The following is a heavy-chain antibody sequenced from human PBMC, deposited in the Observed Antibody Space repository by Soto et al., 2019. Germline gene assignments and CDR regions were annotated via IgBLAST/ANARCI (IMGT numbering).Heavy chain of an antibody. CDR1: GFTFSTYG. CDR3: AKDYTDYTYSFDY. Sequence: PGGSLRLSCAVSGFTFSTYGMHWVRQAPGKGLEWVAFISYDGSNKYYADSVKGRFTISRDNSKNTLYLQMNSLRAEDTAVYYCAKDYTDYTYSFDYWGQGTLVTVSS. J-gene: IGHJ4*02. D-gene: IGHD4-4*01. CDR2: ISYDGSNK. V-gene: IGHV3-30*18.